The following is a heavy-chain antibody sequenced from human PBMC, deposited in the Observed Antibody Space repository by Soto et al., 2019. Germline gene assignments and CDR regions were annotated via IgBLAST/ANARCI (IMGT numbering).Heavy chain of an antibody. V-gene: IGHV1-69*01. Sequence: QVQLVQSGAEVKKPGSSVKVSCKASGGTFSSYAISWVLQAPGQGLEWMGGIIPIFGTANYAQKFQGRVTINADESTSTAYMELSSLRSEDTAVYYCARDLDYYDSSGRDYYYGMDVWGQGTTVTVSS. D-gene: IGHD3-22*01. CDR1: GGTFSSYA. J-gene: IGHJ6*02. CDR2: IIPIFGTA. CDR3: ARDLDYYDSSGRDYYYGMDV.